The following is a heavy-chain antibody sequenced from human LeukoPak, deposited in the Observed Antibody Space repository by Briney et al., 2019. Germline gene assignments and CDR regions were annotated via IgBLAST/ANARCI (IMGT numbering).Heavy chain of an antibody. Sequence: SETLSLTCAVSGGSISSGGYSWSWIRQPPGKGLEWIGYIHHSGSTYYNPSLKSRVTISVDRSKNQFSLKLSSVTAADTAVYYCASHMTTVTAGAFDIWGQGTMVTVSS. V-gene: IGHV4-30-2*01. CDR1: GGSISSGGYS. J-gene: IGHJ3*02. CDR3: ASHMTTVTAGAFDI. D-gene: IGHD4-17*01. CDR2: IHHSGST.